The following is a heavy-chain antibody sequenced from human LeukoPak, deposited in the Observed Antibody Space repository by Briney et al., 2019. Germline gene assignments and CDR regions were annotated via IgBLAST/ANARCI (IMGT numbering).Heavy chain of an antibody. CDR3: ARSSFVTILTGSYRGNFDY. D-gene: IGHD3-9*01. Sequence: ASVKVSCKASGGTFSSYAISWVRQAPGQALEWMGGIIPIFGTANYAQKFQGSVTVTADESTSTAHRALSSLRYEGTGVYYSARSSFVTILTGSYRGNFDYWGQGTLVTVSS. CDR2: IIPIFGTA. J-gene: IGHJ4*02. CDR1: GGTFSSYA. V-gene: IGHV1-69*13.